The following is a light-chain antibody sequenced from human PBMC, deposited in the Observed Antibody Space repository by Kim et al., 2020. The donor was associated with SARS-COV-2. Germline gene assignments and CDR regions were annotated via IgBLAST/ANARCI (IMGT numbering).Light chain of an antibody. J-gene: IGLJ1*01. V-gene: IGLV3-1*01. Sequence: SYELTQPPSVSVSPGQTASITCSGYKLGDKYVSWYQQKPGQSPVVVIYQDNQRPSGIPERFSGSNSGNTATLTISGTQAMDEADDYSQAGDSSTHNYV. CDR2: QDN. CDR1: KLGDKY. CDR3: QAGDSSTHNYV.